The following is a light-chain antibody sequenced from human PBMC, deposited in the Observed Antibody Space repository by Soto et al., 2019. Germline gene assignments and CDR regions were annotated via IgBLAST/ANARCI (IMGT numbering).Light chain of an antibody. Sequence: EIVMTQSPATLSVSPGERATLSCRASQTILSNLAWYQQKPGQAPRLLIYGASTRATDIPARFSGSASGTEFTLTISSLQSEDFAIYYCQQYNNWPITFGQGTRLE. V-gene: IGKV3-15*01. J-gene: IGKJ5*01. CDR1: QTILSN. CDR3: QQYNNWPIT. CDR2: GAS.